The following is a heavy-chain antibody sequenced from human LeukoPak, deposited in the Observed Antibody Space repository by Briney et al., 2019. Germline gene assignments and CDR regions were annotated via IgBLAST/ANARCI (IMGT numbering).Heavy chain of an antibody. D-gene: IGHD5-18*01. CDR3: AKVGPRYSYGPPYFDY. J-gene: IGHJ4*02. V-gene: IGHV3-23*01. CDR2: ISGSGGST. Sequence: GGSLRLSCAASGFTFSSYAMSWVRQAPGKGLEWVSAISGSGGSTYYADSVKGRFTISRDNSKNTLYLQMNRLTAEDTAVYYCAKVGPRYSYGPPYFDYWGQGTLVTVSS. CDR1: GFTFSSYA.